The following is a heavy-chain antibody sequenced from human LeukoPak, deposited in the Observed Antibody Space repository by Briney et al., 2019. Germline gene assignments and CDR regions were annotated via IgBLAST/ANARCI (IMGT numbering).Heavy chain of an antibody. CDR1: GGSFSSGSYY. V-gene: IGHV4-61*01. Sequence: SETLSLTCTVSGGSFSSGSYYWSWIRQPPGKGLEWIGYIYYSGSTNYNPSLKSRVTISVDTSKNQFSPKLSSVTAADTAVYYCASSTVTVDYWGQGTLVTVSS. CDR3: ASSTVTVDY. J-gene: IGHJ4*02. D-gene: IGHD4-17*01. CDR2: IYYSGST.